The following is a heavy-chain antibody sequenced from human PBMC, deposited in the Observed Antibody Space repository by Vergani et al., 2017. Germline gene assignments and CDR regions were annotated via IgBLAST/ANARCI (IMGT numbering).Heavy chain of an antibody. CDR3: ARSIGYCTSGSCRPYYFDL. CDR1: GYIFKNYY. CDR2: VNFVTGAA. J-gene: IGHJ4*02. D-gene: IGHD2-15*01. V-gene: IGHV1-46*02. Sequence: QVQLVQSGAEVKKPGAPVKVSCTASGYIFKNYYMHWLRLAPGQGFQWMGIVNFVTGAATSPQKFEGRITMTRDTSTATFYMDLSSLKYEDTAIYYCARSIGYCTSGSCRPYYFDLWGQGTLVTVSS.